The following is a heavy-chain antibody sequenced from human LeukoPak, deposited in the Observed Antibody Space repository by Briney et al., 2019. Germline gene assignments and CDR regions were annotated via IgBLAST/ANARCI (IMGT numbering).Heavy chain of an antibody. V-gene: IGHV1-69*05. J-gene: IGHJ6*03. CDR3: GCESSASPRYSGYDRGYYSYYMDV. D-gene: IGHD5-12*01. Sequence: SVKVSCKASGGTFSSYAISWVRHAPGQGLEWMGGIIPIFGTAKYAQKFKGRVTITTDESTSTAYMELSSLRSEDTAVYYCGCESSASPRYSGYDRGYYSYYMDVWGKGTTVTVSS. CDR1: GGTFSSYA. CDR2: IIPIFGTA.